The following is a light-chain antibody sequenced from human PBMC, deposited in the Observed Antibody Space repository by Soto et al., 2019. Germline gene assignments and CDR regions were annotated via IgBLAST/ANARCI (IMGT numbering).Light chain of an antibody. CDR2: AAS. CDR1: QSLGSGY. V-gene: IGKV3-20*01. Sequence: EIVLTQSPGTLSLSPGDRATLSCRASQSLGSGYLAWYQQKPGQAPRILIYAASTRATGIPDRFSGSGSGTDFSLTISRLEPEDFAVYYCQQYDTSPRTFGQGTRWIS. CDR3: QQYDTSPRT. J-gene: IGKJ1*01.